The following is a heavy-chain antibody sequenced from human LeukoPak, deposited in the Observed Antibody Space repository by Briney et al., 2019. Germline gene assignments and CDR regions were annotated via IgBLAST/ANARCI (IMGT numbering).Heavy chain of an antibody. CDR1: GFAFRNYW. CDR2: INEDGSEQ. J-gene: IGHJ5*02. CDR3: ATNEGELLKS. V-gene: IGHV3-7*01. Sequence: GGSLRLSCAASGFAFRNYWMTWVRQAPGKGLKWLANINEDGSEQYYSDSVRGRLTISRDNAKNSLYLQMNSLRAEDTAVYYCATNEGELLKSWGQGTLVTVSS. D-gene: IGHD1-26*01.